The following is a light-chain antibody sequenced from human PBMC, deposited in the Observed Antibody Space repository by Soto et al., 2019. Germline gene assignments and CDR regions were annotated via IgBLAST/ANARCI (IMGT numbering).Light chain of an antibody. J-gene: IGKJ1*01. CDR1: QSVSSNY. CDR3: QQYDTSPRVA. Sequence: EIVLTQSPGTLSLSPGERATLSCRASQSVSSNYLAWYQQKPGQAPRLLIYGASSRATGIPDRFSGSGSGTDFTLTISRLEPEDFAVYYCQQYDTSPRVAFGRGTKVDIK. V-gene: IGKV3-20*01. CDR2: GAS.